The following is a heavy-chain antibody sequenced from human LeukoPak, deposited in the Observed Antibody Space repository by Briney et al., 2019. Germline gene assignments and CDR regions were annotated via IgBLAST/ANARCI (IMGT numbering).Heavy chain of an antibody. D-gene: IGHD1-26*01. CDR1: GDSVSSNSAT. CDR2: TYYRSKWFS. V-gene: IGHV6-1*01. CDR3: ARGSGSYYAFGI. J-gene: IGHJ3*02. Sequence: SQTLSLTCAISGDSVSSNSATWNWIRQSPSRGLEWLGRTYYRSKWFSDYAVSVKSRTTFNPDTSKNQLSLQLNSVTPEDTAVYYCARGSGSYYAFGIWGQGTMVTVSS.